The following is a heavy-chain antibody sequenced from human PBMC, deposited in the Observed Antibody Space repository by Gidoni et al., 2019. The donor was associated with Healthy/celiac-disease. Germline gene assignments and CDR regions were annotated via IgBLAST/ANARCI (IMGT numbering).Heavy chain of an antibody. V-gene: IGHV3-23*01. D-gene: IGHD3-10*01. CDR2: ISGSGGST. J-gene: IGHJ4*02. CDR1: SYA. CDR3: AKGVTMVRGVLTVAGSFDY. Sequence: SYAMSWVRQAPGKGLEWVSAISGSGGSTYYADSVKGRFTISRDNSKNTLYLQMNSLRAEDTAVYYCAKGVTMVRGVLTVAGSFDYWGQGTLVTVSS.